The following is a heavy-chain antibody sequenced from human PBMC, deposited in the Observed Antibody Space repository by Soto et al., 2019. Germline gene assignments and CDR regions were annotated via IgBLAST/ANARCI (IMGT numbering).Heavy chain of an antibody. CDR3: ARTYSSGWFNWFDP. Sequence: AGLLELADEACRVSVRISVVAFFFPAPWKGLEWVSSISSSSSYIYYADSVKGRFTISRDNAKNSLYLQMNSLRAEDTAVYYCARTYSSGWFNWFDPRGQGSLV. V-gene: IGHV3-21*01. D-gene: IGHD6-19*01. J-gene: IGHJ5*02. CDR1: RVSVRISV. CDR2: ISSSSSYI.